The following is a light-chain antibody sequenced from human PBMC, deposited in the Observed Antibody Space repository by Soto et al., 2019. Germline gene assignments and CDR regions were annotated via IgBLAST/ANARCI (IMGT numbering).Light chain of an antibody. V-gene: IGKV1-5*01. Sequence: DIRMTQSPSTLTKSVGDTITITCRASRYISTWLAWYQQKPGKVPRLLIYDASSLESGVPSRFSGSGSGTEFTLTISSLQPDDFATSYCQHYNSFSWTFGQGTKVDI. J-gene: IGKJ1*01. CDR1: RYISTW. CDR3: QHYNSFSWT. CDR2: DAS.